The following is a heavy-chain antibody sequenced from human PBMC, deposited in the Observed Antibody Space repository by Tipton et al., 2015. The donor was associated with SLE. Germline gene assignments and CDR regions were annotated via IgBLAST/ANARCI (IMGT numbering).Heavy chain of an antibody. D-gene: IGHD3-22*01. CDR3: AKELPHYDSTPNYFDY. J-gene: IGHJ4*02. CDR2: ISGNGGST. Sequence: SLRLSCAASGFTFSSYAMSWVRQAPGKGLEWVSAISGNGGSTYYADSVKGRFTISRDNSKNTLYLQMNSLRAEDTAVYYCAKELPHYDSTPNYFDYWGQGTLVTVSS. V-gene: IGHV3-23*01. CDR1: GFTFSSYA.